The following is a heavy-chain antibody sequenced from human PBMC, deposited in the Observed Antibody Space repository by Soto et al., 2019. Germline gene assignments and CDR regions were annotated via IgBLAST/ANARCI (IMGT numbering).Heavy chain of an antibody. Sequence: EVQLVESGGGLVQPGGSLRLSCAASGFTFSSYSMNWVRQAPGKGLEWVSYISSSSSTIYYADSVKGRFTISRDNAKNSLYLQMNSLRAEDTAVYYCARELLDWNDAYGDFDIWGQGTMVTVSS. V-gene: IGHV3-48*01. J-gene: IGHJ3*02. D-gene: IGHD1-1*01. CDR3: ARELLDWNDAYGDFDI. CDR2: ISSSSSTI. CDR1: GFTFSSYS.